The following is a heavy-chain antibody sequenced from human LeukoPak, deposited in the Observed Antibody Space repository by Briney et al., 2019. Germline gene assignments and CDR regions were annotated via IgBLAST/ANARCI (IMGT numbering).Heavy chain of an antibody. CDR2: MSFDVNNK. D-gene: IGHD2-2*02. J-gene: IGHJ4*02. CDR1: GFTFSTYV. Sequence: GGSLRLSCVTSGFTFSTYVFHWVRQAPGKGLEWVATMSFDVNNKYYADSVRGRFTISRDNSKNTLYLQMNSLRAEDTAVYFCARGYCTSSSCYNDYWGQGTLVTVSS. V-gene: IGHV3-30*04. CDR3: ARGYCTSSSCYNDY.